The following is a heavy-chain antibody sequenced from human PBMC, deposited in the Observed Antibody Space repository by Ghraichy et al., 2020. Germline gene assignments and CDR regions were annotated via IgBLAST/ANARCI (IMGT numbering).Heavy chain of an antibody. CDR1: GFMFSRYG. CDR2: IWFDGSKK. V-gene: IGHV3-33*03. D-gene: IGHD2-8*02. J-gene: IGHJ4*02. CDR3: AIDSLVQYDY. Sequence: GGSLRLSCSASGFMFSRYGMHWVRQAPGKGLEWVALIWFDGSKKYYADSVKGRFTISRDNSKNTLYLQMESLRGEDTAVYYCAIDSLVQYDYWGQGTLVTVSA.